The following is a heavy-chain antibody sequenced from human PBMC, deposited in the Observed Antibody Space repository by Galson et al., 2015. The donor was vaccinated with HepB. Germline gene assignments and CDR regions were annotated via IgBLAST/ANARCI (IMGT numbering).Heavy chain of an antibody. Sequence: SVKVSCKASGYTFTSYGISWVRQAPGQGLEWMGWISAYNGNTNYAQKLQGRVTMTTDTSTSTAYMELRSLRSEDTAVYYCARDRRSAETGDSCWFDPWGQGTLVTVSS. J-gene: IGHJ5*02. D-gene: IGHD7-27*01. V-gene: IGHV1-18*04. CDR1: GYTFTSYG. CDR3: ARDRRSAETGDSCWFDP. CDR2: ISAYNGNT.